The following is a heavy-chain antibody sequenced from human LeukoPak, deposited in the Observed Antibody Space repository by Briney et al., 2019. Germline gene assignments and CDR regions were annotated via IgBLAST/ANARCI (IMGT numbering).Heavy chain of an antibody. CDR3: ARHNKVGGSYPLDP. Sequence: SETLSLTCTVSGGSISGYYWSWIRQPPGKGLEWIAYIYNSVTTNYNPSLKSRVTISIDTSNNQFSLRLSSVTAADTAVYYCARHNKVGGSYPLDPWGQGTLVTVSS. CDR2: IYNSVTT. D-gene: IGHD1-26*01. V-gene: IGHV4-59*08. CDR1: GGSISGYY. J-gene: IGHJ5*02.